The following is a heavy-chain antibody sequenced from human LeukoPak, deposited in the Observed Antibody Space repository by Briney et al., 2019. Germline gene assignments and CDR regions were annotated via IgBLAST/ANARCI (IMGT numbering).Heavy chain of an antibody. CDR1: GYTFTSYG. CDR2: ISAYNGST. J-gene: IGHJ4*02. D-gene: IGHD6-19*01. V-gene: IGHV1-18*01. CDR3: ARLPPISGWYWTDY. Sequence: ASVKVSCKASGYTFTSYGISWVRQAPGHGLEWMGWISAYNGSTNYAQKLQGRVTMTTATSTSTAYMELRSLRSDDTAVYYCARLPPISGWYWTDYWGQGTLVTVSS.